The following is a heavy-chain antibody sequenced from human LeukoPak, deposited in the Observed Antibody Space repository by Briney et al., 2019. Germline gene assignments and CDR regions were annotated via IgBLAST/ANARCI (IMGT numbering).Heavy chain of an antibody. CDR3: ASGRVRDY. J-gene: IGHJ4*02. Sequence: GRSLRLSCAASGFTFSNAWMTWVRQAPGKGLEWVGRTDGGTTDYAAPVKGRFTISRDDSKNTLYLQMNSLQTDGSAVYYCASGRVRDYWGQGTLVTVSS. CDR2: TDGGTT. D-gene: IGHD1-1*01. CDR1: GFTFSNAW. V-gene: IGHV3-15*01.